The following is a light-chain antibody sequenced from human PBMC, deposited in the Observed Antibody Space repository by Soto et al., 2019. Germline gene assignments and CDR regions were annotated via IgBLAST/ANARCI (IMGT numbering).Light chain of an antibody. CDR2: AAS. J-gene: IGKJ1*01. CDR3: LQDSNYPRT. V-gene: IGKV1-6*01. CDR1: QGIRNE. Sequence: AIQMTQSPSSLSASVGDRVTITCRASQGIRNELGWYQQRPGKAPKLLIYAASTLESGVPSRFSASGSSTDFTLTISSLRPEDFATYYCLQDSNYPRTFGQGTKVEIK.